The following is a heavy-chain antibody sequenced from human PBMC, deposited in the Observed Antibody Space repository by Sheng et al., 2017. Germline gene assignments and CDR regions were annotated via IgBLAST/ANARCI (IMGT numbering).Heavy chain of an antibody. Sequence: QVQLVESGGGVVQPGRSLRLSCAASGFTFSSYAMHWVRQAPGEGLEWVAVISYDGSSKYYADSVKGRFTISRDSTWNTLYVQMNSLRAEDTAVYYCARERGCYEQLXGMDVWGQGTTVTVSS. J-gene: IGHJ6*02. CDR2: ISYDGSSK. CDR1: GFTFSSYA. CDR3: ARERGCYEQLXGMDV. D-gene: IGHD5-12*01. V-gene: IGHV3-30*04.